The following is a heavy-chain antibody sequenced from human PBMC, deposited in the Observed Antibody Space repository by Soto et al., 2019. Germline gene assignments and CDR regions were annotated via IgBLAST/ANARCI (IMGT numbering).Heavy chain of an antibody. CDR2: ISGSGGST. V-gene: IGHV3-23*01. CDR3: AKDLLEYSSSPLPFDY. Sequence: PGGSLRLSCAASGFTFISYAMSWVRQAPGKGLEWVSAISGSGGSTYYADSVKGRFTISRDNSKNTLYLQMNSLRAEDTAVYYCAKDLLEYSSSPLPFDYWGRGTLVTVSS. D-gene: IGHD6-6*01. CDR1: GFTFISYA. J-gene: IGHJ4*02.